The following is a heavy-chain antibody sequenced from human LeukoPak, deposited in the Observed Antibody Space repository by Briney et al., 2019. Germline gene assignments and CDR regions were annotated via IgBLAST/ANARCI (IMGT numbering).Heavy chain of an antibody. CDR2: ISSSSVTI. V-gene: IGHV3-11*04. Sequence: GESLRLSCVTSGFTFSDYYMSWIRQAPGRGLEWISDISSSSVTIYYADSVRGRFTVSRDNAKKSLYLHMNSVRAEDTAVYYCARDSDRGSDYWGQGTLVTVSS. CDR1: GFTFSDYY. J-gene: IGHJ4*02. D-gene: IGHD5-12*01. CDR3: ARDSDRGSDY.